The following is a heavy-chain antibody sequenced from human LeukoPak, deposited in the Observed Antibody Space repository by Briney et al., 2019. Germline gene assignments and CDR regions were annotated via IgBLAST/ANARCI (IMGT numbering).Heavy chain of an antibody. D-gene: IGHD3-10*01. Sequence: KPSGTLSLTCAVSGGSISSSNWWSWVRQPPGKGLEWIGEIYHSGSTNYNPSLKSRVTISVDKSKNQFSLKLSSVTAADTAVYYCASRDDYGSGSYYYFYGMDVWGQGTTVTVSS. V-gene: IGHV4-4*02. CDR2: IYHSGST. CDR3: ASRDDYGSGSYYYFYGMDV. J-gene: IGHJ6*02. CDR1: GGSISSSNW.